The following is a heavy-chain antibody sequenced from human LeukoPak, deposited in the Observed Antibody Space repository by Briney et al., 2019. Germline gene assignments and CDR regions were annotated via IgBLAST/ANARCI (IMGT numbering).Heavy chain of an antibody. CDR2: IYYSGST. CDR1: GGSISSSSYY. CDR3: ALWGREQPDWYFDL. D-gene: IGHD1-26*01. Sequence: PSETLSLTCTVSGGSISSSSYYWGWIRQPPGKGLEWIGSIYYSGSTYYNPSLKSRVTISVDTSKNQFSLKLSSVTAADTAVYYYALWGREQPDWYFDLWGRGTLVTVSS. V-gene: IGHV4-39*01. J-gene: IGHJ2*01.